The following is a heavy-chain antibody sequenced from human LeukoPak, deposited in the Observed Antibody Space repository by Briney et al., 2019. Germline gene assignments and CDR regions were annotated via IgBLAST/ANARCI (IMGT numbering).Heavy chain of an antibody. CDR1: GFAFSRFA. D-gene: IGHD3-22*01. V-gene: IGHV3-23*01. J-gene: IGHJ4*02. CDR3: AKDANYYDSSGFFIPFDF. Sequence: GGSLRLSCSASGFAFSRFAMTWVPPLPGKGLDWVSTISGNGHQTYYGDSVKGRFSVSRDNSKNILYLQMDSLRADDSALYYCAKDANYYDSSGFFIPFDFWGQGTLVTVSS. CDR2: ISGNGHQT.